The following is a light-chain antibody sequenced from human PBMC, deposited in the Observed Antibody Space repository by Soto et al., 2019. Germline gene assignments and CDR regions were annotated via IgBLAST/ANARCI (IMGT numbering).Light chain of an antibody. CDR2: EVN. CDR3: CSFVRTNGLL. J-gene: IGLJ2*01. V-gene: IGLV2-23*02. Sequence: QSALTQPASVSGSPGQSITISCTGTSSDVGSYDLVSWYQHHSGKAPKIIIYEVNKRPSGISDRFSGSKSGNTASLTISGLQAEDEADYFCCSFVRTNGLLFGGGTQLTV. CDR1: SSDVGSYDL.